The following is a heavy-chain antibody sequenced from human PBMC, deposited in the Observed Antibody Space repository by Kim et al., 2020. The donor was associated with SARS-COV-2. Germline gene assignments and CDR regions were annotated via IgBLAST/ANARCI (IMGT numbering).Heavy chain of an antibody. V-gene: IGHV4-39*01. J-gene: IGHJ4*02. Sequence: LKSRVTISVDTSKNQFSLKLSSVTAADTAVYYCARHHLKEWELLDYYFDYWGQGTLVTVSS. D-gene: IGHD1-26*01. CDR3: ARHHLKEWELLDYYFDY.